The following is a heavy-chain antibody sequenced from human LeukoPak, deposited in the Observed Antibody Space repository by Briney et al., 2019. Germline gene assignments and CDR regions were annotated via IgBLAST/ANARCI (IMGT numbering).Heavy chain of an antibody. V-gene: IGHV4-59*12. CDR3: ARDDYYGSGSYDY. CDR1: GGSISSYY. Sequence: PSETLSLTCTVSGGSISSYYWSWIRQPPGKGLEWIGYIYYSGSTNYNPSLKSRVTISVDTSKNQFSLKLSSVTAADTAVYYCARDDYYGSGSYDYWGQGTLVPVSS. J-gene: IGHJ4*02. CDR2: IYYSGST. D-gene: IGHD3-10*01.